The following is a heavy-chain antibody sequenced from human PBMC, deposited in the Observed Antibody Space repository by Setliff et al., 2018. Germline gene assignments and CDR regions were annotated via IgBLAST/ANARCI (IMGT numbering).Heavy chain of an antibody. J-gene: IGHJ2*01. CDR2: ISSSSSTI. Sequence: GGSLRLSCAASGFTFSSYSMNWVRQAPGKGLEWVSYISSSSSTIYYADSVKGRFTISRDNAKNSLYLQMNSLRAEDTAVYYCARVMGTRLCYWYFDLWGRGTLVTVSS. CDR3: ARVMGTRLCYWYFDL. V-gene: IGHV3-48*01. CDR1: GFTFSSYS. D-gene: IGHD5-18*01.